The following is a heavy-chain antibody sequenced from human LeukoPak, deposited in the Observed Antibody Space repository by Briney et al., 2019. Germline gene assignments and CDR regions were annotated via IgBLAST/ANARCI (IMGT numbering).Heavy chain of an antibody. J-gene: IGHJ5*02. D-gene: IGHD2-15*01. CDR2: INPNSGGT. V-gene: IGHV1-2*02. CDR3: ARVVVVAAKNWFDP. CDR1: GYTFTGYY. Sequence: ASVKVSCKAPGYTFTGYYMHWVRQAPGQGLEWMGWINPNSGGTNYAQKFQGRVTMTRDTSISTAYMELSRLRSDDTAVYYCARVVVVAAKNWFDPWGQGTLVTVSS.